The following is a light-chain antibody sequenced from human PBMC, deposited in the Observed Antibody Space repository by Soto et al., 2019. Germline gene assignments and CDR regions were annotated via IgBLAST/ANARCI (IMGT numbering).Light chain of an antibody. CDR2: ATS. CDR3: QHYGSSPRT. J-gene: IGKJ1*01. Sequence: PGESATLSCRASQSIGSNSLAWYQQRPGQVPRLLISATSTRATGIPDRFSGSGSGTDFTLTISRLEPEDFAIYYCQHYGSSPRTFGHGTKVDNK. CDR1: QSIGSNS. V-gene: IGKV3-20*01.